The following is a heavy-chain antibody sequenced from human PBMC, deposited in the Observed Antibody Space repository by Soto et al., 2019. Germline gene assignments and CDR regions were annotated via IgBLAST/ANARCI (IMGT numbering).Heavy chain of an antibody. Sequence: GGSLRLSCAASGFTFSSYAMHWVRQAPGKGLEWVAVISYDGSNKYYADSVKGRFTISRDNSKNTLYLQMNSLRAEDTVVYYCARAPPPRGWSFYYFDYWGQGTLVTVSS. CDR1: GFTFSSYA. D-gene: IGHD6-19*01. CDR2: ISYDGSNK. J-gene: IGHJ4*02. CDR3: ARAPPPRGWSFYYFDY. V-gene: IGHV3-30-3*01.